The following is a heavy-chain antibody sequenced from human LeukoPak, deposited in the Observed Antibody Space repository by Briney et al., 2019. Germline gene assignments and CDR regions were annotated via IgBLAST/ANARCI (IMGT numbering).Heavy chain of an antibody. D-gene: IGHD4-23*01. Sequence: PGGSLRLSCSASGFTFSSYAMHWVRQAPGKGLECVSAITGDGGRTCYADSVKGRFTISRDNSKNTLYLQMNSLRAEDAAVYYCVKDPFYGGNPLYYFDYWGQGTLVTVSS. CDR1: GFTFSSYA. J-gene: IGHJ4*02. V-gene: IGHV3-64D*06. CDR3: VKDPFYGGNPLYYFDY. CDR2: ITGDGGRT.